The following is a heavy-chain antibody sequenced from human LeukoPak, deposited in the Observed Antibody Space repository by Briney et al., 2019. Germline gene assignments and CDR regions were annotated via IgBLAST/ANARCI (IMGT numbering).Heavy chain of an antibody. Sequence: PSETLSLTCAVYGGSFSGYYWSWIRQPPGKGLEWIGEINHSGSTNYNPSLKSRVTISVDTSKNQCSLKLSSVTAADTAVYYCARVDILTGYSSDYWGQGTLVTVSS. CDR1: GGSFSGYY. V-gene: IGHV4-34*01. CDR3: ARVDILTGYSSDY. D-gene: IGHD3-9*01. CDR2: INHSGST. J-gene: IGHJ4*02.